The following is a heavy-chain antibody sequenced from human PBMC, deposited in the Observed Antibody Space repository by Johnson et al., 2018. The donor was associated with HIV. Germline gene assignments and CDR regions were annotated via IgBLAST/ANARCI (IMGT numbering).Heavy chain of an antibody. CDR1: GFTFSTYG. D-gene: IGHD7-27*01. J-gene: IGHJ3*02. Sequence: VQLVESGGGVVQPGRSLRLSCAASGFTFSTYGMTWVRQAPGKGLEWVSAISGTGGTTYYADSVKGRFTISRDNAKNSLYLQMNSLRAEDTAVYYCALNWGAEGAFDIWGQGTMVTVSS. CDR2: ISGTGGTT. CDR3: ALNWGAEGAFDI. V-gene: IGHV3-23*04.